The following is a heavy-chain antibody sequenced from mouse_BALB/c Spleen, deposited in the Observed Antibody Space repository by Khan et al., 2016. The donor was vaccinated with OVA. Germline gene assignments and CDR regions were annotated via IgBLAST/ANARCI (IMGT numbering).Heavy chain of an antibody. J-gene: IGHJ1*01. CDR3: TSDGSYARWYFDV. D-gene: IGHD1-1*02. V-gene: IGHV5-6-4*01. CDR2: ISSGSTYT. Sequence: EVELVESGGGLVRPGGSLKLSCAASGFSFTSYTMPWVRQTPEKSLEWVASISSGSTYTYYPDSVMCRFTISRDNAKNTPYLQMSCLKSEDTAMYYCTSDGSYARWYFDVWGAGTTVTVSS. CDR1: GFSFTSYT.